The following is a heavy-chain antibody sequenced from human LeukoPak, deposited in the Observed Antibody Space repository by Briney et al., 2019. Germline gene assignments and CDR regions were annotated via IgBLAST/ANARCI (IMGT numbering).Heavy chain of an antibody. D-gene: IGHD1-1*01. CDR2: INPNSGGT. Sequence: AASVKVSCKASGYTFTGYYMHWVRQAPGQGLEWMGWINPNSGGTNYAQKFQGWVTMTRDTSISTAYMELSRLRSDDTAVYYCARESATTGPRAFDIWGQGTMVTVSS. V-gene: IGHV1-2*04. J-gene: IGHJ3*02. CDR1: GYTFTGYY. CDR3: ARESATTGPRAFDI.